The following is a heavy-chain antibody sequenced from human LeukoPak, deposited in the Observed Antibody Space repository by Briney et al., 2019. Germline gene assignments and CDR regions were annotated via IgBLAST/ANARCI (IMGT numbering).Heavy chain of an antibody. Sequence: PSDTLSLTCTLSVGSISSGGYYCSWIRQPAGKGLEWIGRIYPTRGTNYNASLKSRVTISGDTSKNKFSLKLTSVTAADTAVYYCARVIASGGEFDYWGQGTLVSVSS. D-gene: IGHD3-10*01. J-gene: IGHJ4*02. CDR1: VGSISSGGYY. CDR3: ARVIASGGEFDY. V-gene: IGHV4-61*02. CDR2: IYPTRGT.